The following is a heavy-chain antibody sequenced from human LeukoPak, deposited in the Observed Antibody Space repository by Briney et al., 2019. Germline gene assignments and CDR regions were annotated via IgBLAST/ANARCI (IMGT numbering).Heavy chain of an antibody. CDR2: IKQDGSEK. Sequence: GGSLRLSCAASGFTFSSYWMSWVRQAPGKGLEWVANIKQDGSEKYYADSVKGRFTISRDNAKNSLYLQMNSLRAEDTAVYYCAREYSYGDLDYWGQGTLVTVSS. J-gene: IGHJ4*02. CDR3: AREYSYGDLDY. CDR1: GFTFSSYW. D-gene: IGHD5-18*01. V-gene: IGHV3-7*01.